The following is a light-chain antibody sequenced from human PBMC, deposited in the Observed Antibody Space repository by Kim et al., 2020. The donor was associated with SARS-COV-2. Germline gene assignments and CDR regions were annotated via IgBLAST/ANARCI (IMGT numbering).Light chain of an antibody. J-gene: IGKJ5*01. CDR3: LQLNSYPIT. CDR1: QSVRTY. V-gene: IGKV1-9*01. Sequence: ASVGDRVTIACRASQSVRTYLNWHPQKPGSAPKLLIFAASTLQSGVPSRFSGSGSGTEFTLTISSLQPEDFATYFCLQLNSYPITFGQGTRLEIK. CDR2: AAS.